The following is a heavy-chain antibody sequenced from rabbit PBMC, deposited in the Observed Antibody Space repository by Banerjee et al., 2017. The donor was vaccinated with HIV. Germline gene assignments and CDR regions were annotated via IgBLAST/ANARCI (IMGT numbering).Heavy chain of an antibody. CDR2: IDAGNSGST. D-gene: IGHD4-1*01. CDR1: GFSFSSGYW. Sequence: QQQLVESGGGLVKPGASLTLTCKASGFSFSSGYWICWVRQAPGKGLEWIACIDAGNSGSTWYASWAKGRFTISKTSSTTVTLQMTSLTAADTATYFCARDLAGVIGWNFNLWGPGTLVTVS. V-gene: IGHV1S45*01. CDR3: ARDLAGVIGWNFNL. J-gene: IGHJ4*01.